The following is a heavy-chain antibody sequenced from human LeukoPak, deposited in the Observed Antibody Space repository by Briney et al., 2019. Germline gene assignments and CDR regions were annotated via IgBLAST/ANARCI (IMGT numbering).Heavy chain of an antibody. CDR2: IRYDGSNK. Sequence: GGSLRLSCAASGFTFSSYGMHWVRQAPGKGLEWVAFIRYDGSNKYYADSVKGRFTISRDNSKNTLYLQMNSLRAEDTAVYYCAGSWSPYDAFDIWGQGTMVSVSS. J-gene: IGHJ3*02. CDR3: AGSWSPYDAFDI. D-gene: IGHD6-13*01. V-gene: IGHV3-30*02. CDR1: GFTFSSYG.